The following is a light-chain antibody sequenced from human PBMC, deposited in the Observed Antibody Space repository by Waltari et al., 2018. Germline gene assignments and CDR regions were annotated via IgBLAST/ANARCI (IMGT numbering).Light chain of an antibody. CDR2: GGS. J-gene: IGKJ2*01. V-gene: IGKV3-20*01. CDR1: QSLKMTW. CDR3: QQYESSVMYT. Sequence: VLTQSPGTLSLSPRERAPLSCRASQSLKMTWLVWYQQKSGQAPRLLIYGGSSRAAGIPDRFSGSGSGTDFTLTISRLEPEDSAVYYCQQYESSVMYTFGQGTKVEIK.